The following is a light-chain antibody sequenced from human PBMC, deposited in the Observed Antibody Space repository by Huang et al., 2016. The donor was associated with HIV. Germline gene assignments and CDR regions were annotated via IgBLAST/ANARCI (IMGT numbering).Light chain of an antibody. CDR3: QQYDRWPPLT. Sequence: EIVMTQSPATLSVSPGERATLSCRASQSVRGKLAWYQQKPGQAPRRLIYGTSTRVAGIPDRCSGSGSGTEFTLTISSLQSEDFAVYYCQQYDRWPPLTFGGGTKVDIK. CDR1: QSVRGK. CDR2: GTS. J-gene: IGKJ4*01. V-gene: IGKV3-15*01.